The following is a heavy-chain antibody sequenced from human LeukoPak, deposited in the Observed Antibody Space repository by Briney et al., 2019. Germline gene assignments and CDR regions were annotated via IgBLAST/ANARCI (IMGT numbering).Heavy chain of an antibody. CDR3: AELGITMIGGV. J-gene: IGHJ6*04. CDR1: GFTFDDYG. D-gene: IGHD3-10*02. Sequence: PGGSLRLSCAASGFTFDDYGMSWVRQAPGKGLEWVSGINWNGGGTGYADSVKGRFTISRDNAKNSLYPQMNSLRAEDTAVYYCAELGITMIGGVWGKGTTVTISS. CDR2: INWNGGGT. V-gene: IGHV3-20*04.